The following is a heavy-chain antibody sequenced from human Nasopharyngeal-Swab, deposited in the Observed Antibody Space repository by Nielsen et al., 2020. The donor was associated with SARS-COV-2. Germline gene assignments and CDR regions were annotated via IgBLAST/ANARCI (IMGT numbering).Heavy chain of an antibody. J-gene: IGHJ4*02. CDR3: ARTFPRGVNSYGPGY. CDR1: GFTFSSYG. Sequence: GGSLTLSCAASGFTFSSYGMHWVRQAPGKGLEWVAVISYDGSNKYYADSVKGRFTISRDNSKNTLYLQMNSLRAEDTAVYYCARTFPRGVNSYGPGYWGQGTLVTVSS. D-gene: IGHD5-18*01. V-gene: IGHV3-30*03. CDR2: ISYDGSNK.